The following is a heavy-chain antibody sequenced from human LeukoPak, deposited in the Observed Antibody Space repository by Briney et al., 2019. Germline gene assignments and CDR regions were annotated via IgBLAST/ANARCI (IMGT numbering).Heavy chain of an antibody. V-gene: IGHV3-30*02. CDR1: GFTFSSYG. CDR3: TSTSIAARRASY. J-gene: IGHJ4*02. CDR2: IRYDGSNK. Sequence: PGGSLRLSCAASGFTFSSYGMHWVRQAPGKGLEWVAFIRYDGSNKYYADSVKGRFTISRHNSKNTLYLQMNSLRVEDTAVYYCTSTSIAARRASYWGQGTLVTVSS. D-gene: IGHD6-6*01.